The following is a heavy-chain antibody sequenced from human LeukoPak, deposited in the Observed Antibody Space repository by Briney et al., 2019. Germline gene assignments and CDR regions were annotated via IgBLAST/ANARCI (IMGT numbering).Heavy chain of an antibody. Sequence: PSETLSLTCTVSGGSISSSSYYWGWIRQPPGKGLEWIGSIYYSGSTYYNPSLKSRVTISVDTSKNQFSLKLSSVTAADTAVYYCASTPPPHYDISMDYWGQGTLVTVSS. D-gene: IGHD3-16*01. CDR2: IYYSGST. CDR1: GGSISSSSYY. CDR3: ASTPPPHYDISMDY. J-gene: IGHJ4*02. V-gene: IGHV4-39*01.